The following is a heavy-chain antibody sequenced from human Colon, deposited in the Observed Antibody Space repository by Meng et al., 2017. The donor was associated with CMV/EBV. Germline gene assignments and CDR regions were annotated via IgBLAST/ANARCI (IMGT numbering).Heavy chain of an antibody. D-gene: IGHD4-17*01. CDR3: AKSPVTTSYYYYYYGMDV. Sequence: GESLKISCAASGFTFSTYGMLWVRQAPGKGLEWLAFIRYDGSNKYYANSVKGRFTISRDNFKNTLYVQMNSLRAEDTAVYYCAKSPVTTSYYYYYYGMDVWGQGTTITVSS. J-gene: IGHJ6*02. V-gene: IGHV3-30*02. CDR1: GFTFSTYG. CDR2: IRYDGSNK.